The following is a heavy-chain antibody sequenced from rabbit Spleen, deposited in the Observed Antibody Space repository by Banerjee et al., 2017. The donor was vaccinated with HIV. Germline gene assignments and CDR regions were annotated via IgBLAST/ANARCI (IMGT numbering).Heavy chain of an antibody. CDR1: GVSFSGDSFSGDSY. CDR3: VREVAAKFSL. V-gene: IGHV1S40*01. CDR2: IDPVFGIT. D-gene: IGHD4-1*01. Sequence: QSLEESGGDLVTPGASLTLTCIASGVSFSGDSFSGDSYMCWVRQAPGKGLEWIGYIDPVFGITYYANWVNGRFTISSHNAQNTLFLQLNSLTAADTATYFCVREVAAKFSLWGPGTLVTVS. J-gene: IGHJ4*01.